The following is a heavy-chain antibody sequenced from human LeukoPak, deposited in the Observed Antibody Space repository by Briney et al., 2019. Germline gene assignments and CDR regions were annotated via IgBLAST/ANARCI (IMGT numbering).Heavy chain of an antibody. J-gene: IGHJ4*02. Sequence: SETLSLICAVYGGSFSGYHWSWIRQPPGKGLEWIGEINHRGSTNYNPSLKSRVTMSVDTSENQFSLKLSSVTAADTAVYYCARGRGAARFVTIEFDYWGQGALVTVSS. D-gene: IGHD6-6*01. V-gene: IGHV4-34*01. CDR1: GGSFSGYH. CDR3: ARGRGAARFVTIEFDY. CDR2: INHRGST.